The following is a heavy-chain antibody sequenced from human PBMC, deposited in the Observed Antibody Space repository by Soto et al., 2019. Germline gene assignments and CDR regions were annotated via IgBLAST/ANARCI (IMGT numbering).Heavy chain of an antibody. Sequence: HPGGSLRLSCAASGFSFNIYWMTWVRQAPGKGLEWVANIKEDGSEEYYVDSVKGRFTISRDNAKNSVVLQMNSLGTEDTAIYYYARGRTYFIYWGQGALVTVSS. D-gene: IGHD3-10*01. CDR3: ARGRTYFIY. V-gene: IGHV3-7*01. CDR1: GFSFNIYW. J-gene: IGHJ4*02. CDR2: IKEDGSEE.